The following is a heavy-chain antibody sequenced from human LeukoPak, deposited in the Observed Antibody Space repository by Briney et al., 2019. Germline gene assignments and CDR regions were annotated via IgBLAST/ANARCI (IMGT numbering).Heavy chain of an antibody. D-gene: IGHD6-13*01. CDR3: AKDRVAAAGTCFDY. CDR1: GFTFDDYA. J-gene: IGHJ4*02. Sequence: PGGSLRLSCAASGFTFDDYAMHWVRQAPGKGLECVSGISWNSGSIGYADSVKGRFTISRDNAKNSLYLQMNSLRAEDTALYYCAKDRVAAAGTCFDYSGQGTLVTVSS. V-gene: IGHV3-9*01. CDR2: ISWNSGSI.